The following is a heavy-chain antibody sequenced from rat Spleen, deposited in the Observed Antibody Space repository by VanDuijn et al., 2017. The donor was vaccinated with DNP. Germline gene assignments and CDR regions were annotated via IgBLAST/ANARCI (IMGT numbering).Heavy chain of an antibody. V-gene: IGHV5-20*01. CDR1: GFTFSNYD. CDR2: ISYDGSST. D-gene: IGHD1-9*01. J-gene: IGHJ2*01. Sequence: EVQLVESGGGLVQPGRSMKLSCAASGFTFSNYDMAWVRQAPTKGLEWVASISYDGSSTYYRDSMKGRFTISRDNAKSTLYLQMDSLRSEDTATYDCTTPGYYGYNPFDYWGQGVMVTVSS. CDR3: TTPGYYGYNPFDY.